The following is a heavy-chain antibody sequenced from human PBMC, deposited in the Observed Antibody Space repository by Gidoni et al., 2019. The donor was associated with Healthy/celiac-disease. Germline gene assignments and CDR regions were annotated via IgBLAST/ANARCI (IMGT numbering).Heavy chain of an antibody. V-gene: IGHV3-48*02. CDR2: ISSSSSTI. J-gene: IGHJ4*02. D-gene: IGHD6-19*01. Sequence: EVQLVESGGGLVHPGGSLRLSCAASGFTFSSYSMNWVRQAPGKGLEWVSYISSSSSTIYYADSVKGRFTISRDNAKNSLYLQMNSLRDEDTAVYYCAANSSGFWETGFYWGQGTLVTVSS. CDR1: GFTFSSYS. CDR3: AANSSGFWETGFY.